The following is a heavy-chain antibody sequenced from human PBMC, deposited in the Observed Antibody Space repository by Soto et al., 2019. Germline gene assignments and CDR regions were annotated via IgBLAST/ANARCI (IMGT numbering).Heavy chain of an antibody. V-gene: IGHV4-31*03. CDR3: AIVIVSRSSPLDY. D-gene: IGHD6-6*01. J-gene: IGHJ4*02. CDR2: IYYSGST. Sequence: QVQLQESGPGLVKPSQTLSLTCTVSGGSISSGGYYWSWIRQHPGKVLEWIGYIYYSGSTYYNPSLKCRVTISVYTSKNQFSLKLSSVTAADTAVYYCAIVIVSRSSPLDYWGQGTLVTVSS. CDR1: GGSISSGGYY.